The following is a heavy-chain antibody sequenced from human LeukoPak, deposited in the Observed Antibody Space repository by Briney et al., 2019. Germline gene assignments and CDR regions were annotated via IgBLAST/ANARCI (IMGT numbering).Heavy chain of an antibody. D-gene: IGHD2-2*01. Sequence: PSETLSLTCAVSGYSISSGYYWGWIRQPPGKGLEWIGSIYHSGSTYYNPSLKSRVTISVDTSKNQFSLKLSSMTAADTAVYYCARLGVPGKVVVPAEYYWGQGTLVTVSS. CDR2: IYHSGST. CDR3: ARLGVPGKVVVPAEYY. CDR1: GYSISSGYY. J-gene: IGHJ4*02. V-gene: IGHV4-38-2*01.